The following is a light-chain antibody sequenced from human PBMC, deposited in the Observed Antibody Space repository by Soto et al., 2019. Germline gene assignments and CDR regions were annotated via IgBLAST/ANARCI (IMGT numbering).Light chain of an antibody. CDR1: QSVSSH. CDR2: DAS. CDR3: QQRSHWPT. V-gene: IGKV3-11*01. Sequence: EIVLTQSPATLSLSPGERATLSCRASQSVSSHLAWYQQKPGQSPRLLIYDASNRATGIPARFSGSGSGTDFTLTINSLEPEDFAFYFCQQRSHWPTFGQGTKVEIK. J-gene: IGKJ1*01.